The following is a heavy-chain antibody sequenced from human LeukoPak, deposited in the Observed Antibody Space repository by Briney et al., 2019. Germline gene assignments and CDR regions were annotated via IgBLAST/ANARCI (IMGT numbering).Heavy chain of an antibody. Sequence: ASVKVSCKASGGTFRNYPISWVRQAPGQGLEWMGGILPIFRMTNYAEKFQGRVTITADESTTTTYLELNSLRSEDTAVYYCAICSSTWSGDRPDSWGQGSLVTVSS. CDR2: ILPIFRMT. V-gene: IGHV1-69*01. CDR3: AICSSTWSGDRPDS. D-gene: IGHD2-2*01. J-gene: IGHJ4*02. CDR1: GGTFRNYP.